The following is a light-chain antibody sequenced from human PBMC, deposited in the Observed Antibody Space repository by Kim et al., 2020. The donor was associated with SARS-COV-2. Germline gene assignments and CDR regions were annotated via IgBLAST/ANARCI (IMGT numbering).Light chain of an antibody. CDR1: KLGDKY. Sequence: SYELTQPPSVSVSPGQTASITCFGDKLGDKYACWYQQKPGQSPVLVIYQDSKRPSGIPERFSGSNSGNTATLTISGTQAMDEADYYCQAWDSSIWVFGGGTKLTVL. J-gene: IGLJ3*02. CDR2: QDS. CDR3: QAWDSSIWV. V-gene: IGLV3-1*01.